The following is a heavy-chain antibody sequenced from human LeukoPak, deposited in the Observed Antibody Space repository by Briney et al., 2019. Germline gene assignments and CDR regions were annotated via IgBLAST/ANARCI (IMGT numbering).Heavy chain of an antibody. J-gene: IGHJ4*02. CDR1: GYTFTSYG. CDR2: ISAYNGNT. Sequence: ASVTVSCKASGYTFTSYGISWVRQAPGQGLEWMGWISAYNGNTNYAQKLQGRVTMTTDTSTRTVYMELRNLRSEDTAVYYCARDHATIGKYDYWGQGTLVTVSS. CDR3: ARDHATIGKYDY. V-gene: IGHV1-18*01. D-gene: IGHD3-9*01.